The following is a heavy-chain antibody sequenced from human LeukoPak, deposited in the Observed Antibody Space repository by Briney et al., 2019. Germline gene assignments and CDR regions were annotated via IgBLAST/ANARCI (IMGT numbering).Heavy chain of an antibody. J-gene: IGHJ3*02. Sequence: SETLSLTCTVSGGSFTTYYWSWIRQPAGKGLEWIGHIYTSGSTNYNPSLKSRVTMSIDTSKNQFSLKLSSVTAADTAVYYCARLTTVVARASFDIWGQGTMVTVSS. CDR2: IYTSGST. D-gene: IGHD4-23*01. CDR3: ARLTTVVARASFDI. V-gene: IGHV4-4*07. CDR1: GGSFTTYY.